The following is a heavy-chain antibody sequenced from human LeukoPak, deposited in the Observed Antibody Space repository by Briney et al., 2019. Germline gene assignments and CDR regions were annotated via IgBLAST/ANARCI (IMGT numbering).Heavy chain of an antibody. Sequence: GGSLRLSCAASGFTFSDYWIHWVRQAPGKGLVWVSRINTDGCITNYADSVKGRFSISRDNAKNTLYLQMSCLRAEDTAVYYCARDRGPRTGFMVREAYDYWGQGTLVTVSS. J-gene: IGHJ4*02. CDR2: INTDGCIT. V-gene: IGHV3-74*01. CDR3: ARDRGPRTGFMVREAYDY. D-gene: IGHD3-10*01. CDR1: GFTFSDYW.